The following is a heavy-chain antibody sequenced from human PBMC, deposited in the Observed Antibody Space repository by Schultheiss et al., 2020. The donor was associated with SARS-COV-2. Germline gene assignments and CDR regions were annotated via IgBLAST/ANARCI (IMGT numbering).Heavy chain of an antibody. CDR3: ARETFYYDSSAYLAPDY. CDR1: GYSFIGYY. D-gene: IGHD3-22*01. V-gene: IGHV1-18*04. J-gene: IGHJ4*02. Sequence: ASVKVSCKASGYSFIGYYVHWVRQAPGQGLEWMGWINPNSGNTNYAQKLQGRVTMTTDTSTSTAYMELRSLRSDDTAVYYCARETFYYDSSAYLAPDYWGQGTLVTVSS. CDR2: INPNSGNT.